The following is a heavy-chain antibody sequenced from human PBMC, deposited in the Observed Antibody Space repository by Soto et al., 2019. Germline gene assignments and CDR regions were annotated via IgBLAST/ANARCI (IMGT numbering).Heavy chain of an antibody. J-gene: IGHJ4*02. CDR2: IKSKTAGGTT. CDR3: SHGYGQYFNS. D-gene: IGHD5-18*01. Sequence: EVQLVESGGGLVKPGGSLRLSCAVSGFSLTDVWMNWVRQAPGKGLEWVGRIKSKTAGGTTDYAAPVKGRFTILRDDSNNTLYLQMDSLITEDTAVYFCSHGYGQYFNSWGQGTLVTVSS. V-gene: IGHV3-15*07. CDR1: GFSLTDVW.